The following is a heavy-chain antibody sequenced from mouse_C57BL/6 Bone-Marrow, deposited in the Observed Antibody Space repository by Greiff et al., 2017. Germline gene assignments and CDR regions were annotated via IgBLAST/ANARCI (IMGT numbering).Heavy chain of an antibody. CDR3: MGYYAYYFDY. Sequence: EVQLQQSGTVLARPGASVKMSCKTSGYTFTSYWMHWVKQRPGQGLEWIGAIYPGNRDTSYNQKFKGKAKLTAVTSASTAYMELSSLTNEDSAVYYCMGYYAYYFDYWGQGTTLTVSS. D-gene: IGHD2-3*01. V-gene: IGHV1-5*01. J-gene: IGHJ2*01. CDR1: GYTFTSYW. CDR2: IYPGNRDT.